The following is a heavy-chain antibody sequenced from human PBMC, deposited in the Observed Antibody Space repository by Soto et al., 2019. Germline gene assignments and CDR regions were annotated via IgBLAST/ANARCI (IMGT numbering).Heavy chain of an antibody. J-gene: IGHJ2*01. CDR2: ISYDGSNK. CDR3: ARPLWRDDYNWGYFDL. V-gene: IGHV3-30-3*01. D-gene: IGHD4-4*01. CDR1: GFTFSSYA. Sequence: QVQLVESGGGVVQPGRSLRLSCAASGFTFSSYAMHWVRQAPGKGLEWVAVISYDGSNKYYADSVKGRFTISSDNSKNTLYLKMNSLRTEDTAVYYCARPLWRDDYNWGYFDLWGRGTLVTVSS.